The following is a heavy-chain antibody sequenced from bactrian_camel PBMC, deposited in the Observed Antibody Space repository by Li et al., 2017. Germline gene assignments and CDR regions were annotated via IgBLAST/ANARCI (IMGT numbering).Heavy chain of an antibody. D-gene: IGHD5*01. J-gene: IGHJ4*01. CDR1: GFSFSSYS. CDR2: LNSGGSTT. Sequence: HVQLVGSGGGLVQPGGSLRLSFAASGFSFSSYSMYWVRQAPGKGLEWVSRLNSGGSTTNYADSVKGRFTISYDGAKNTVYLQMSSLKPEDTAMYYCAAKSRQWHTCWGADTYNDWGQGTQVTV. CDR3: AAKSRQWHTCWGADTYND. V-gene: IGHV3S6*01.